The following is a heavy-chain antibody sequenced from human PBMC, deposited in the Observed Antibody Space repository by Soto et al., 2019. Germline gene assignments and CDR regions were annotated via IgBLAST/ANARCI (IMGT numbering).Heavy chain of an antibody. CDR2: ISYSGSTI. CDR1: GFTFSSYC. J-gene: IGHJ6*02. CDR3: ARDNYYHILSGYRDNGMDV. D-gene: IGHD3-9*01. V-gene: IGHV3-48*02. Sequence: PGGSLRLSCAASGFTFSSYCMNWVRQAPGKGLEWISYISYSGSTIYYADSVRGRFTISRDNAKNSLYLQMNSLTDEDTAVYYCARDNYYHILSGYRDNGMDVWGQGTTVTVSS.